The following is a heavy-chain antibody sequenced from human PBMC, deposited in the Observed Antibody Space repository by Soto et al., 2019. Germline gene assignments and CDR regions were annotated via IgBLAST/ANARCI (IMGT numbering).Heavy chain of an antibody. D-gene: IGHD6-19*01. Sequence: QVQLVESGGGVVQPGRSLRLSCAASGFTFSSYGMHWVRQAPGKGLEWVAARSYDGRNKYYADAVKGRFTISRDNSKNTLYLQMSSLRAEDTAVYYCVKDGSSGWPYFYDMDVWGQGTTVTVSS. V-gene: IGHV3-30*18. CDR1: GFTFSSYG. CDR3: VKDGSSGWPYFYDMDV. CDR2: RSYDGRNK. J-gene: IGHJ6*02.